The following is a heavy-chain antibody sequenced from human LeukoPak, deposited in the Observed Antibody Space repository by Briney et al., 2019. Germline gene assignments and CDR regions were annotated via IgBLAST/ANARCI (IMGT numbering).Heavy chain of an antibody. D-gene: IGHD1-26*01. Sequence: GESLKISCKGSGYSFTSYWIGWVRQMPGKGLEWMGIIYPGDSNTRYSPSFQGQVTISADKSISTAYLQWSSLKASDTAMYYCASLHRGSYYDYYYYMDVWGKGTTVTVSS. J-gene: IGHJ6*03. V-gene: IGHV5-51*01. CDR1: GYSFTSYW. CDR3: ASLHRGSYYDYYYYMDV. CDR2: IYPGDSNT.